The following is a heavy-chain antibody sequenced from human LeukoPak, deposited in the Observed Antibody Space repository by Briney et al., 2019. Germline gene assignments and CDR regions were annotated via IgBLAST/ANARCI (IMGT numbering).Heavy chain of an antibody. Sequence: GGSLRLSCAASGFTFSSYAMSWVRQAPGKGLEWVSAISGSGGSTYYADSVKGRFTISRDNSKNTLYLQMSSLRAEDTAVYYCAKCGYSYDYFDYWGQGTLVTVSS. V-gene: IGHV3-23*01. CDR2: ISGSGGST. CDR3: AKCGYSYDYFDY. D-gene: IGHD5-18*01. J-gene: IGHJ4*02. CDR1: GFTFSSYA.